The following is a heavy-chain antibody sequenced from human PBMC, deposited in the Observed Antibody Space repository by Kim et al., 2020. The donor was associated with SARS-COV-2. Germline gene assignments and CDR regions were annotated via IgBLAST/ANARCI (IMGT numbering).Heavy chain of an antibody. D-gene: IGHD6-13*01. CDR2: INHSGST. J-gene: IGHJ4*02. Sequence: SETLSLTCAVYGGSFSGYYWSWIRQPPGKGLEWIGEINHSGSTNYNPSLKSRVTISVDTSKNQFSLKLSSVTAADTAVYYCARGVDSWYTYWGQGTLVTVSS. CDR3: ARGVDSWYTY. V-gene: IGHV4-34*01. CDR1: GGSFSGYY.